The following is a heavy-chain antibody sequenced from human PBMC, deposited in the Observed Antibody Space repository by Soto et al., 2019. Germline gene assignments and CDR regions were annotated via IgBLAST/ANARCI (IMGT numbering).Heavy chain of an antibody. D-gene: IGHD3-3*01. V-gene: IGHV3-23*01. Sequence: PGGSLRLSCAASGFTFSSYAMGWVRQAPGKGLEWVSAISGSGGSTYYADSVKGRFTISRDNSKNTLYLQMNSLRAEDTAVYYCAKDQEWLTRSAAFDYWGQGTLVTVSS. CDR3: AKDQEWLTRSAAFDY. CDR1: GFTFSSYA. J-gene: IGHJ4*02. CDR2: ISGSGGST.